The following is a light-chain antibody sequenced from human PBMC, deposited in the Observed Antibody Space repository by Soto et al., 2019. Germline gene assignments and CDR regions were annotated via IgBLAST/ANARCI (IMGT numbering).Light chain of an antibody. CDR1: QSVRSSY. CDR3: QQYGSSLFT. CDR2: GAS. V-gene: IGKV3-20*01. J-gene: IGKJ3*01. Sequence: EIVLTQSPGPLSLSPGDRATLSCRARQSVRSSYLAWYQQKPGQAPRLLIYGASTRATGIPDRFSGSGSGTDFTLTISRLEPEDFAVYYCQQYGSSLFTFGPGTKVDIK.